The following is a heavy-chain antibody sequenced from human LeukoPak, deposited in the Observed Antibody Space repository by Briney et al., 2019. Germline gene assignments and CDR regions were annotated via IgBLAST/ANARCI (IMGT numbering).Heavy chain of an antibody. CDR3: ARGEDPYSSGPADY. Sequence: ASVKVSCKASGYTFTSYDINWVRQATGQGLEGMGWMNPNSGNTGYVQKFQGRVTMTRNTSISTAYMELRRLRVEDTAVYYCARGEDPYSSGPADYWRQGTLVTVSS. D-gene: IGHD6-19*01. CDR2: MNPNSGNT. V-gene: IGHV1-8*01. J-gene: IGHJ4*02. CDR1: GYTFTSYD.